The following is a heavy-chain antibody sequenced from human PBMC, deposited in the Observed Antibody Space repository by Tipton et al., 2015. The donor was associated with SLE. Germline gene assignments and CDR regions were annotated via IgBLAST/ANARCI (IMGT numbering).Heavy chain of an antibody. CDR2: INHSGST. V-gene: IGHV4-34*01. J-gene: IGHJ4*02. CDR3: ARGLQDLGEFDY. CDR1: GGSFSGYY. Sequence: TLSLTCAVYGGSFSGYYWSWIRQPPGRGLEWIGEINHSGSTNYNPSLKSRVTISVDTSKNQFSLKLSSVTAADTAVYYCARGLQDLGEFDYWGQGTLVTVSS. D-gene: IGHD3-10*01.